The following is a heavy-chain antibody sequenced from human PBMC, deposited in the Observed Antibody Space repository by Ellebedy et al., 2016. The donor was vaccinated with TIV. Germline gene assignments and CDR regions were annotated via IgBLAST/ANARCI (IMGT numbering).Heavy chain of an antibody. CDR3: ARLPGTTVVTPTEY. CDR1: GGSISSGGYS. Sequence: SETLSLTCAVSGGSISSGGYSWNWVRQPPGKALEWIGFIYHSGSTYYNPSLKSRVTISVDRSKNQFSLKLTSVTAADTAVYYCARLPGTTVVTPTEYWGQGTLVTVSS. D-gene: IGHD4-23*01. J-gene: IGHJ4*02. CDR2: IYHSGST. V-gene: IGHV4-30-2*01.